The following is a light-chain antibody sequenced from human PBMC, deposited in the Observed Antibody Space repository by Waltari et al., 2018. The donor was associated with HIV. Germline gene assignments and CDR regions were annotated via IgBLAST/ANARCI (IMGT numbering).Light chain of an antibody. CDR1: SIDDGGYNS. CDR3: SSYTTTYTYV. Sequence: QSALTQPAAVSGSTGQSNTLPCSGTSIDDGGYNSVAWYQQRPGKAPKLIIYEVNSRPSGLSDRFSGSKSGNPASLTISGLQVEDEADYYCSSYTTTYTYVFGSGTKVTVL. V-gene: IGLV2-14*03. CDR2: EVN. J-gene: IGLJ1*01.